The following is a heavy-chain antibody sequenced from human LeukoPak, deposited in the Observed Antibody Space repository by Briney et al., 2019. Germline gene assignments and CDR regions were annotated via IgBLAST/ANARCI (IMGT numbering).Heavy chain of an antibody. Sequence: GGSLRLSCAASGFTFSSYWMSWVRQAPGKGLEWVANIKQDGSEKYYVDSVKGRFTISRDNAKNSLYLQMNSLRAEDTAVYYCAKVAGIVVVPAAMIDAFDIWGQGTMVTVSS. V-gene: IGHV3-7*03. CDR2: IKQDGSEK. CDR3: AKVAGIVVVPAAMIDAFDI. J-gene: IGHJ3*02. D-gene: IGHD2-2*01. CDR1: GFTFSSYW.